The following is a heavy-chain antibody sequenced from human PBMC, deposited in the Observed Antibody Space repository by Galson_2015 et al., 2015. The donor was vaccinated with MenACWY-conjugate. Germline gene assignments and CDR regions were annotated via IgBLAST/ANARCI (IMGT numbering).Heavy chain of an antibody. CDR2: IVPMLGIG. CDR3: ATFPISQYGMDV. D-gene: IGHD1-14*01. J-gene: IGHJ6*02. CDR1: GGTFRSYA. V-gene: IGHV1-69*04. Sequence: SVKVSCKASGGTFRSYAISWVRQAPGQGLEWMGRIVPMLGIGNYGQKFQGRVTTTADKSTGTTYMELSSLRSEDTAVYYCATFPISQYGMDVWGQGTTVTVS.